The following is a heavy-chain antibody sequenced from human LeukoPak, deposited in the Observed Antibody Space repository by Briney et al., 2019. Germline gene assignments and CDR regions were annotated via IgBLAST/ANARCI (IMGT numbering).Heavy chain of an antibody. CDR1: GGSISSYY. CDR2: IYYSGST. J-gene: IGHJ4*02. CDR3: ARERALANRLDY. V-gene: IGHV4-59*01. Sequence: SETLSLTCTVSGGSISSYYWSWIRQPPGKGLEWIGYIYYSGSTNYNPSLKSRVTISVDTSKNQFSLKLSSVTADDTAVYYCARERALANRLDYWGQGTLVTVSS.